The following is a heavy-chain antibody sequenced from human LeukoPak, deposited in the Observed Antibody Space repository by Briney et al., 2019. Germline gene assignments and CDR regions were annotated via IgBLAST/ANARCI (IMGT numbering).Heavy chain of an antibody. Sequence: SYTLSLTRTVSDPPISRYYRSRIRPPPGEGREWIGYMYYTGSTNYNPSLKSRVTISVDTSKNQFSLKLTSVTAADTAVYFCASHDYAEAPFDYWGQGALVTVSA. J-gene: IGHJ4*02. CDR2: MYYTGST. D-gene: IGHD4-17*01. V-gene: IGHV4-59*08. CDR3: ASHDYAEAPFDY. CDR1: DPPISRYY.